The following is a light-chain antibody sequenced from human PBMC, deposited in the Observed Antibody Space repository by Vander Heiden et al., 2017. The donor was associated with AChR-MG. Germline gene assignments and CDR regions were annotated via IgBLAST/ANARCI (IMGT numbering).Light chain of an antibody. J-gene: IGLJ1*01. Sequence: QSVLTQPPSVSGAPGQRVTLPCTGRRPNIGADYDVHWYQQLPGTAHKRLIFGNSNRPSGVPDRFSGSKSGTSASLAITGLQAEDEAEYYGQSHDSRLSGSVFGTGTKVTVL. CDR1: RPNIGADYD. V-gene: IGLV1-40*01. CDR2: GNS. CDR3: QSHDSRLSGSV.